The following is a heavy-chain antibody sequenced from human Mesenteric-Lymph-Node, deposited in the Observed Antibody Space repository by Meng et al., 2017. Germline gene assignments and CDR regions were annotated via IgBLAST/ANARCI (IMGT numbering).Heavy chain of an antibody. Sequence: QGQLVQPGAEVKKPGASVKVSCTPSGYPFTAYYIHWVRQAPGQGLDWMGRIDPNSGVTEYAQKFQGRVTVTGDTSISTAYMELSRLRSDDTAIYYCVRDEDISAAGKLFGDYWGQGTLVTVSS. CDR1: GYPFTAYY. CDR2: IDPNSGVT. J-gene: IGHJ4*02. D-gene: IGHD6-13*01. CDR3: VRDEDISAAGKLFGDY. V-gene: IGHV1-2*06.